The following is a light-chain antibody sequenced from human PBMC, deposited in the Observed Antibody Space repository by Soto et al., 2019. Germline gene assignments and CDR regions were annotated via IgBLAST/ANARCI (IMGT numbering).Light chain of an antibody. V-gene: IGLV2-14*01. CDR2: EVS. Sequence: QSALTQPASVSGSPGQSITISCTGTSSDVGGYNYVSWYQQHPGNAPTLMISEVSNRPSGVSNRFSGSKSGNTASLTISGLQAEDEADYYCSSYTSSSTRVFGTGTKLTVL. CDR1: SSDVGGYNY. J-gene: IGLJ1*01. CDR3: SSYTSSSTRV.